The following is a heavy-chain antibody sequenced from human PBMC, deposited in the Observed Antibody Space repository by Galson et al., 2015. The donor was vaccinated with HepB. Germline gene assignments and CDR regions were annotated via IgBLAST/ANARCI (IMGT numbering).Heavy chain of an antibody. CDR3: AREMVWDILTGYYYGMDV. Sequence: SVKVSCKASGYTFTSYGISWVRQAPGQGLEWTGWISAYNGNTNYAQKLQGRVTMTTDTSTSTAYMELRSLRSDDTAVYYCAREMVWDILTGYYYGMDVWGQGTTVTVSS. V-gene: IGHV1-18*04. CDR1: GYTFTSYG. CDR2: ISAYNGNT. D-gene: IGHD3-9*01. J-gene: IGHJ6*02.